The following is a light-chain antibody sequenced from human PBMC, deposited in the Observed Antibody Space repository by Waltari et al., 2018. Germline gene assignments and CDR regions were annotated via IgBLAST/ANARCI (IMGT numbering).Light chain of an antibody. V-gene: IGKV3-15*01. Sequence: VMTQSPVILSLSSGERATISCRASQSVNNNLGWYQQKPGQAPRLLMYGASSRAAGIPDRFSASGSGTDFTLTINSLQSEDFAVYYCQQYNNWPLTFGQGTKLEIK. CDR3: QQYNNWPLT. J-gene: IGKJ2*01. CDR1: QSVNNN. CDR2: GAS.